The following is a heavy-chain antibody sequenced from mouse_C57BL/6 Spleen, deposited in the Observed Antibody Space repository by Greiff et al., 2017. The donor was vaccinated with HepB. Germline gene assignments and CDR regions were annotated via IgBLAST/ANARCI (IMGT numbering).Heavy chain of an antibody. V-gene: IGHV1-42*01. CDR3: ARGDYGRYFDV. J-gene: IGHJ1*03. D-gene: IGHD2-4*01. CDR1: GYSFTGYY. Sequence: EVQGVESGPELVKPGASVKISCKASGYSFTGYYMNWVKQSPEKSLEWIGEINPSTGGTTYNQKFKAKATLTVDKSSSTAYMQLKSLTSEDSAVYYCARGDYGRYFDVWGTGTTVTVSS. CDR2: INPSTGGT.